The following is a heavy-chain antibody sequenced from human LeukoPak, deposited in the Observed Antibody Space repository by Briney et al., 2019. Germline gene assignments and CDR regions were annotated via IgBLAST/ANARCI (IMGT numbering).Heavy chain of an antibody. D-gene: IGHD1-1*01. CDR3: TKGGTALNFHMDV. J-gene: IGHJ6*02. V-gene: IGHV3-9*01. Sequence: PGGSLRLSCAASGFTFDDYAVHWVRQAPGKGLEWVSGITWNSRRIGYADSVKGRFIISRDNAKNSLYLQMNSLRTEDTALYYCTKGGTALNFHMDVWGQGTTVTVSS. CDR1: GFTFDDYA. CDR2: ITWNSRRI.